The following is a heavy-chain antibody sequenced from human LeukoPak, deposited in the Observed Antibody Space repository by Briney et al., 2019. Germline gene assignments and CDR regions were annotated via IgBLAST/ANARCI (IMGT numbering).Heavy chain of an antibody. J-gene: IGHJ3*02. CDR2: IYTGGTT. D-gene: IGHD2-21*01. CDR1: GFTVRSNH. V-gene: IGHV3-66*02. CDR3: ARDSSVDGFDM. Sequence: GGSLRLSCAASGFTVRSNHMSWVRQAPGKGLEWVSVIYTGGTTYYADSVKGRFTISRDNSKNTLYLQMNSLRAEDTAMYYCARDSSVDGFDMWGQGTMVTVSS.